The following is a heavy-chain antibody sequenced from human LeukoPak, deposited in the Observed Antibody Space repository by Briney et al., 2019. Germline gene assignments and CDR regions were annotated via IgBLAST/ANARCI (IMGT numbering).Heavy chain of an antibody. J-gene: IGHJ4*02. V-gene: IGHV3-74*01. CDR1: GFXFSTYW. Sequence: GGSLRLSCGASGFXFSTYWMHWVRQAPGKGLVWVSQINTDGNSTTYADSVKGRFTVSRDNAKNTLYLQMNSLRAEDTAVYYCARELASGDWGQGTLVTVSS. D-gene: IGHD6-13*01. CDR3: ARELASGD. CDR2: INTDGNST.